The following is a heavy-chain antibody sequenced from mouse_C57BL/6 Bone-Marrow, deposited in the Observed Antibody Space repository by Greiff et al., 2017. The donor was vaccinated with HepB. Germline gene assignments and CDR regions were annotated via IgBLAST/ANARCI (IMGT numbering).Heavy chain of an antibody. J-gene: IGHJ2*01. CDR3: TVYDYDEGGY. V-gene: IGHV6-6*01. CDR2: IRNKANNHAT. Sequence: EVQGVESGGGLVQPGGSMKLSCAASGFTFSDAWMDWVRQSPEKGLEWVAEIRNKANNHATYYAESVKGRFTISRDDSKSSVYLQMNSLRAEDTGIYYCTVYDYDEGGYWGQGTTLTVSS. D-gene: IGHD2-4*01. CDR1: GFTFSDAW.